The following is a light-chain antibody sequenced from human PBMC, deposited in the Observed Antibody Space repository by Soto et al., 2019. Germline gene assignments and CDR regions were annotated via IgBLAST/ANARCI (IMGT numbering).Light chain of an antibody. V-gene: IGKV1-39*01. J-gene: IGKJ1*01. Sequence: DIPMTQSPSSLSASVGDRVTITCRASQSITIYLNWYQQQPGKAPRLLIYGASTLQTGVPSRFSGSGSMTDFTLPIRDQQPEDFATYYFQQTYTAPRTFGQGTKVDI. CDR2: GAS. CDR3: QQTYTAPRT. CDR1: QSITIY.